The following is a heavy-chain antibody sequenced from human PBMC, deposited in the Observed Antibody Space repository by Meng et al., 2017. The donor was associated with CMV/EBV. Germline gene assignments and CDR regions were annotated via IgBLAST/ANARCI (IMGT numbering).Heavy chain of an antibody. V-gene: IGHV4-39*07. CDR1: GGSISSSSYY. J-gene: IGHJ4*02. D-gene: IGHD6-13*01. CDR3: ARVLSLVAAAGPYYFDY. CDR2: IYYSGST. Sequence: SETLSLTCTVSGGSISSSSYYWGWIRQPPGKGLEWIGSIYYSGSTYYNPSLKSRVTMSVDTSKNQFSLKLSSVTAADTAVYYCARVLSLVAAAGPYYFDYWGQGTLVTVSS.